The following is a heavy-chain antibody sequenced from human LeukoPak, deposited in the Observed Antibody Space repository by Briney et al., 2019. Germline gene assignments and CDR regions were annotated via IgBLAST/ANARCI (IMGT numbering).Heavy chain of an antibody. CDR2: ISYDGSNK. D-gene: IGHD3-22*01. V-gene: IGHV3-30*18. J-gene: IGHJ4*02. Sequence: PGGSLRLSCAASGFTFSSYGMHWVRQAPGKGLEWVAVISYDGSNKYYADSVKGRFTISRDNSKNTLYLQMNSLRAEDTAVYYCAKDLYYDSVHYFDYWGQGTLVTVSS. CDR3: AKDLYYDSVHYFDY. CDR1: GFTFSSYG.